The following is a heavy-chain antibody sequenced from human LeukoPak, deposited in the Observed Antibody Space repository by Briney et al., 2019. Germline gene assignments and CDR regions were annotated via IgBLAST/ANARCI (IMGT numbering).Heavy chain of an antibody. CDR2: SSSSGTTI. V-gene: IGHV3-11*01. Sequence: NPGGSLRLSCAASGFTLRDYYMSWIRQAPGKGLEWVSYSSSSGTTIYYADSVKGRFAISRDNAKNLLYLQMNSLRAEDTAVYYCARRRDFIDYWGQGTLVTVSS. CDR1: GFTLRDYY. J-gene: IGHJ4*02. CDR3: ARRRDFIDY. D-gene: IGHD3/OR15-3a*01.